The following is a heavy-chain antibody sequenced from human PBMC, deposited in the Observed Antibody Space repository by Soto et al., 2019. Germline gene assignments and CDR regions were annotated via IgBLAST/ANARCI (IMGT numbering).Heavy chain of an antibody. CDR3: AKAISGTTGGMDV. CDR1: GFTFSNNA. CDR2: ISASGVGT. Sequence: GGSLRLSCAASGFTFSNNAMSWVRQAPGKGLEWVSSISASGVGTYYADSVKGRFTISRDNSKNTSFLQMNRLRAEDSAVYYCAKAISGTTGGMDVWGQGTTVTVSS. V-gene: IGHV3-23*01. D-gene: IGHD1-20*01. J-gene: IGHJ6*02.